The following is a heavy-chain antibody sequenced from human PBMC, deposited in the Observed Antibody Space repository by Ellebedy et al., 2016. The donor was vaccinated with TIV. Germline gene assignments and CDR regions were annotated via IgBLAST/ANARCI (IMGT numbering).Heavy chain of an antibody. V-gene: IGHV1-18*01. D-gene: IGHD3-10*01. J-gene: IGHJ4*02. CDR1: GYTFTSYG. CDR2: ISAYNGNT. Sequence: AASVKVSCKASGYTFTSYGISWVRQAPGQGLEWMGWISAYNGNTNYAQKLQGRVTMTTDPSTSTAYMELRSLSSDDTAVYYCARRAPKYYYGSGSYREIRRWADDYWGQGTLVTVSS. CDR3: ARRAPKYYYGSGSYREIRRWADDY.